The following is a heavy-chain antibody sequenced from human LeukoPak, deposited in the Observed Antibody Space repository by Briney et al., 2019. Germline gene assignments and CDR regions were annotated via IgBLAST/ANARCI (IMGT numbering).Heavy chain of an antibody. Sequence: SETLSLTCTVSGGSISSYYWSWIRQPPGKGLEWIGYIYYSGSTNYNPSLKSRVTISVDTSKNQFSLKLSSVTAADTAVYYCARDGGQTVAGPDAFDIWGQGTTVTVSS. CDR1: GGSISSYY. D-gene: IGHD6-19*01. V-gene: IGHV4-59*01. CDR3: ARDGGQTVAGPDAFDI. J-gene: IGHJ3*02. CDR2: IYYSGST.